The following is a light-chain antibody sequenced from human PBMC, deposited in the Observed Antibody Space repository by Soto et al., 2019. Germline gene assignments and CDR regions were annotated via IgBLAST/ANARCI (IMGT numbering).Light chain of an antibody. J-gene: IGLJ2*01. CDR2: RSN. Sequence: QSVLTQPPSTSGTPGQRVTISCSGSSSNVGSNQVYWYQQFPGMAPKLLMYRSNQRPTGVPDRFSGSKSGTSASLAISGLRSDDEADYYCSARDDSLSGVVFGGGTKVTVL. CDR1: SSNVGSNQ. CDR3: SARDDSLSGVV. V-gene: IGLV1-47*01.